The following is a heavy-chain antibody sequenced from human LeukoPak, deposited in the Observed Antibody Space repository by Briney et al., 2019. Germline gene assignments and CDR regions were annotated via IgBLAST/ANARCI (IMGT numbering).Heavy chain of an antibody. CDR2: IFTSGST. Sequence: SETLSLTCTVSGGSISSGSYYWSWIRQPAGKGLEWIGRIFTSGSTNYNPSLKSRVTISVDTSKNVDTSKNQFSLKLSSVTAAEKAVYYCARLHYGGNYGYYYYYMDVWGKGTTVTISS. D-gene: IGHD4-23*01. J-gene: IGHJ6*03. CDR3: ARLHYGGNYGYYYYYMDV. V-gene: IGHV4-61*02. CDR1: GGSISSGSYY.